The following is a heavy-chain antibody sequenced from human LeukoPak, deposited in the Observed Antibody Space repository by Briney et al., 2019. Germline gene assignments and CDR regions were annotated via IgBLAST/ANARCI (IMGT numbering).Heavy chain of an antibody. D-gene: IGHD2-2*01. J-gene: IGHJ4*02. CDR2: IYHSGST. CDR3: ARVHVGQLPYFDY. V-gene: IGHV4-4*02. CDR1: GGSISGSNW. Sequence: SETLSLTCAVSGGSISGSNWWSWVHQPPGKGLEWIGEIYHSGSTNYNPSLKGRVTISVDRSKNQFSLKLSSVTAADTAVYYCARVHVGQLPYFDYWGQGTLVTVSS.